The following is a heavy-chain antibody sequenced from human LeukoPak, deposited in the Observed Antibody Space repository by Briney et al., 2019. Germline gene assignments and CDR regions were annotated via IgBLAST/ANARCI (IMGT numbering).Heavy chain of an antibody. J-gene: IGHJ4*02. CDR1: GFXVSSNY. CDR2: IYSGGGT. D-gene: IGHD2-2*01. V-gene: IGHV3-66*01. CDR3: ARKSRCSGTTCYWDG. Sequence: GGSLRLSCGASGFXVSSNYISWVRQAPGKGLECVSGIYSGGGTYYADSLKGRFIISRDNSKNTLYLQMNSLRAEDTAVYYCARKSRCSGTTCYWDGWGQGTLVTVSS.